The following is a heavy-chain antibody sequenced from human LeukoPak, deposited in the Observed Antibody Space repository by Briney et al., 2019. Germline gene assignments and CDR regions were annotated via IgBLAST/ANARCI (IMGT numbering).Heavy chain of an antibody. CDR1: GFTFSSDW. J-gene: IGHJ6*03. CDR2: IKQDGSEK. D-gene: IGHD3-10*01. CDR3: ERMMVRGVIGQYYYYTDV. Sequence: PGGSLRLSCAASGFTFSSDWMSWVRQAPGKGLEWVANIKQDGSEKYYVDSVKGRFTISRDNAKNSLYLQMNSLRAEDTAVYYCERMMVRGVIGQYYYYTDVWGKGTTVTVSS. V-gene: IGHV3-7*01.